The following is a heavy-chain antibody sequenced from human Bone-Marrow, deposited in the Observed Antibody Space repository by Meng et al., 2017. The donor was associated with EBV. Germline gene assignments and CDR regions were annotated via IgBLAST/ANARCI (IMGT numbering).Heavy chain of an antibody. J-gene: IGHJ4*02. CDR2: IKSKTDGGTT. Sequence: EVQLVESGGGLVKPGGSLRLSCAASGFTFSNAWMSWVRQDPGKGLEWVGRIKSKTDGGTTDYAAPVKGRFTISRDDSKNTLYLQMNSLKTEDTAVYYCTTEKGYYDSSGYSYFDYWGQGTLVTVSS. CDR1: GFTFSNAW. D-gene: IGHD3-22*01. CDR3: TTEKGYYDSSGYSYFDY. V-gene: IGHV3-15*01.